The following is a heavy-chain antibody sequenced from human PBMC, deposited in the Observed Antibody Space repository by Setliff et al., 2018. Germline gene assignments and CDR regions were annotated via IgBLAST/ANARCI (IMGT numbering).Heavy chain of an antibody. CDR1: GDSFSDYY. D-gene: IGHD3-3*01. V-gene: IGHV4-34*01. CDR3: RYWSGYYNNDY. CDR2: INHSGTT. J-gene: IGHJ4*02. Sequence: TSETLSLTCAVYGDSFSDYYWGWVRQSPGKGLDWIGEINHSGTTNYDPSLEGRISISVDTSKRQFSLKLTSVTAADTAVYYCRYWSGYYNNDYWGQGTLVTVPQ.